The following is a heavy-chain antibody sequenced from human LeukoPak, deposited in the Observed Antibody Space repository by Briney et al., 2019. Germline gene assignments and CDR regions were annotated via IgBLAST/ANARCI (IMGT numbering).Heavy chain of an antibody. V-gene: IGHV3-73*01. J-gene: IGHJ4*02. Sequence: PGGSLKLSCAASGFSLSGSDIHWVRQPSGKGLEWVGRIRNKAINYATAYAASVKDRFTISRDDSKNTAYLQMNSLKTEDTAVYYCARGKVVAATRYFDYWGQGTLVTVSS. CDR3: ARGKVVAATRYFDY. D-gene: IGHD2-15*01. CDR2: IRNKAINYAT. CDR1: GFSLSGSD.